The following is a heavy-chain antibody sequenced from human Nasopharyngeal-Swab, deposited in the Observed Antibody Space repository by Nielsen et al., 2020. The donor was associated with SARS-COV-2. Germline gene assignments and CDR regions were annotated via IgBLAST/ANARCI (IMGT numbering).Heavy chain of an antibody. CDR1: GGSISSSNW. D-gene: IGHD2-2*01. Sequence: SETLSLTCAVSGGSISSSNWWSWVRQPPGKGLEWIGEIYHSGSTNYNPSLKGRVTISVDKSKNQFSLKLSSVTAADTAVYYCARLRGYCSSTSCYVGYYYYYYMDVWGKGTTVTVSS. V-gene: IGHV4-4*02. CDR3: ARLRGYCSSTSCYVGYYYYYYMDV. CDR2: IYHSGST. J-gene: IGHJ6*03.